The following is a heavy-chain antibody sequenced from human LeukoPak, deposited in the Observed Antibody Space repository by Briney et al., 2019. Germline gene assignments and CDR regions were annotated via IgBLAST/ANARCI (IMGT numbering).Heavy chain of an antibody. D-gene: IGHD3-10*01. J-gene: IGHJ4*02. V-gene: IGHV3-7*04. Sequence: PGGSLRLSCAASGFTFSSYWMSWVRQAPGKGLEWVANIKQDGSEKYYVDSVKGRFTISRDNAKNSLYLQMNSLRAEDTAVYYCARDRITMVRGVIKARVGSFDYWGQGTLVTVSS. CDR1: GFTFSSYW. CDR2: IKQDGSEK. CDR3: ARDRITMVRGVIKARVGSFDY.